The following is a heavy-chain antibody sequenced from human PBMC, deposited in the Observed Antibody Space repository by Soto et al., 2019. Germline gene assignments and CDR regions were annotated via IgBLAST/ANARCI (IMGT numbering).Heavy chain of an antibody. V-gene: IGHV3-30-3*01. CDR2: ISADGSNK. Sequence: GGSLRLSCAASGFTFSSYAMHWVRQAPGKGPEWVASISADGSNKYYADSVKGRFTISRDNSKNTLYLQMSSLRAEDTAVYYCATEFRSCTPAGVFDYWGQGILVTVSS. CDR1: GFTFSSYA. D-gene: IGHD7-27*01. CDR3: ATEFRSCTPAGVFDY. J-gene: IGHJ4*02.